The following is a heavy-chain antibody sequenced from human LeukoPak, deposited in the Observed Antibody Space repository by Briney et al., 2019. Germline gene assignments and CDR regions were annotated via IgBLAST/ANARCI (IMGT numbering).Heavy chain of an antibody. D-gene: IGHD4-17*01. V-gene: IGHV3-9*01. CDR2: MSWISGRI. CDR3: TRARLYGVDAFDI. Sequence: PGGSLRLSCAASGFPFHDSAMHWVRQAPGKGLEWVSGMSWISGRIGYADSVKGRFTISRDNAKNSLYLQMNSLRSEDTALYCCTRARLYGVDAFDIWGQGTMVTVSS. J-gene: IGHJ3*02. CDR1: GFPFHDSA.